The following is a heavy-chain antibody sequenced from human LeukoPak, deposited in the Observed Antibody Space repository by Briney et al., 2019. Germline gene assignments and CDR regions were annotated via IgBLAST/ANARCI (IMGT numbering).Heavy chain of an antibody. CDR3: ARQESEMATPANRYFDH. J-gene: IGHJ4*02. CDR2: IYPGDSDT. Sequence: GESLKISCQGSGYNFANDWIGWVRPMPGKGLEWIGIIYPGDSDTIYSPSFQGQVTISADKSISTAYLQWSSLKASDSAMYYCARQESEMATPANRYFDHWGQGTLVTVSS. D-gene: IGHD5-24*01. V-gene: IGHV5-51*01. CDR1: GYNFANDW.